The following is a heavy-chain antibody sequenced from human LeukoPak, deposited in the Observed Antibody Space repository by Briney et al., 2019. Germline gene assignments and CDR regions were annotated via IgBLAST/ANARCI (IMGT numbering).Heavy chain of an antibody. J-gene: IGHJ4*02. V-gene: IGHV1-2*02. CDR3: ARDPRAPGQPPFDS. Sequence: ASVKVSCKASGYTFTGYYIHWVRQAPGQGLEWMGWMNSNSGNVNYIQRFPGRVTMTTATSISTAYMELSSLTSDDTAVYYCARDPRAPGQPPFDSWGQGTLVTVSS. CDR2: MNSNSGNV. D-gene: IGHD4/OR15-4a*01. CDR1: GYTFTGYY.